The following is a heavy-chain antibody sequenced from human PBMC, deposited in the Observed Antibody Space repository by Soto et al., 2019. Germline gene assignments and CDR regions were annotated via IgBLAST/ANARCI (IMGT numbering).Heavy chain of an antibody. Sequence: PGGSLRLSCAASGFTFSSYGMHWVRQAPGKGLEWVAVISYDGSNKYYADSVKGRFTISRDNSKNTLYLQMNSLRAEDTAVYYCANLLGYCTNGVCSPFYYYYYGMDVWGQGTTVTVSS. CDR1: GFTFSSYG. J-gene: IGHJ6*02. D-gene: IGHD2-8*01. V-gene: IGHV3-30*18. CDR3: ANLLGYCTNGVCSPFYYYYYGMDV. CDR2: ISYDGSNK.